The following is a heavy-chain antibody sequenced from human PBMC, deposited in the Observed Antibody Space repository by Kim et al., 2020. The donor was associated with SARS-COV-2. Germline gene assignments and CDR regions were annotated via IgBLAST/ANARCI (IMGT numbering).Heavy chain of an antibody. Sequence: SVKVSCKTSGGSFTAYATNWVRQAPGQGLEWMAGIVPVSGRIHYAEKFQARVTITADASTRTAYMELRGLRSDDTAVYFCARGPYDFGDFVLADWGQGT. CDR1: GGSFTAYA. V-gene: IGHV1-69*13. CDR3: ARGPYDFGDFVLAD. CDR2: IVPVSGRI. J-gene: IGHJ4*02. D-gene: IGHD4-17*01.